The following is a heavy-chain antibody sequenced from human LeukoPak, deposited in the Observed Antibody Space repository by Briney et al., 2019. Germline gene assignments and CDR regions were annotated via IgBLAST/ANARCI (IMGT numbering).Heavy chain of an antibody. Sequence: GGSLRLSCAASGFTFSSYGMHWVRQAPGKGLEWVAVISYDGSNKYYADSVKGRFTISGDNSKNTLYLQVNSLRAEDTAVYYCSVLLWFGELRWGQGTLVTVSS. CDR1: GFTFSSYG. D-gene: IGHD3-10*01. CDR2: ISYDGSNK. CDR3: SVLLWFGELR. J-gene: IGHJ4*02. V-gene: IGHV3-30*03.